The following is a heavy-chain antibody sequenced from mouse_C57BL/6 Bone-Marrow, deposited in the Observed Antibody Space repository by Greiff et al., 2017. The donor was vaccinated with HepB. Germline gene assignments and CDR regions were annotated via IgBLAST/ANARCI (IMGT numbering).Heavy chain of an antibody. V-gene: IGHV7-1*01. CDR1: GFTFSDFY. J-gene: IGHJ1*03. Sequence: DVKLQESGGGLVQSGRSLRLSCATSGFTFSDFYMEWVRQAPGKGLEWIAASRNKANDYTTEYSASVKGRFIVSRDTSQSILYLQMNALRAEDTAIYYCARDRGNFHWYFDVWGTGTTVTVSS. D-gene: IGHD2-1*01. CDR3: ARDRGNFHWYFDV. CDR2: SRNKANDYTT.